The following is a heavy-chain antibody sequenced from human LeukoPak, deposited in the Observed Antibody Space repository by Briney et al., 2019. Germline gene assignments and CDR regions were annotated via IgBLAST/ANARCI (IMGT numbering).Heavy chain of an antibody. J-gene: IGHJ4*02. CDR1: GFTFSHCG. CDR2: ISFDGNYK. CDR3: ARDAALGEQYYFDY. V-gene: IGHV3-33*01. Sequence: PGGSLRLSCAASGFTFSHCGMHWVRQAPGKGLEWVAVISFDGNYKYYADSVKGRFTVSRDDSKNTLYLQMNGLRAEDTAVHYCARDAALGEQYYFDYWGQGTLVTVSS. D-gene: IGHD1/OR15-1a*01.